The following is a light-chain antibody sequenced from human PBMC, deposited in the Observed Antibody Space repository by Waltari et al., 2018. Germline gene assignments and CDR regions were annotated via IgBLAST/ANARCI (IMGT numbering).Light chain of an antibody. J-gene: IGKJ1*01. CDR2: DSS. V-gene: IGKV3-20*01. CDR3: QKYGTLPAT. Sequence: ELVLTQSPGTLSLSPGERATLSCRAGHSVSKYFAWYQQRPGQAPKLLIYDSSTRATGIPDRFSATGWGTDFSLSISRLEPEDFAVYYCQKYGTLPATFGQGTKVQMK. CDR1: HSVSKY.